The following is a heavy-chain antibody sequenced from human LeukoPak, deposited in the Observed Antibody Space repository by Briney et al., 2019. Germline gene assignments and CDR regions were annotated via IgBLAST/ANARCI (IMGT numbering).Heavy chain of an antibody. D-gene: IGHD3-22*01. CDR2: ISGSGDIT. CDR1: GFTFRSYV. J-gene: IGHJ5*02. Sequence: GGSLRLSCAASGFTFRSYVMSWVRQAPGKGLEWVSSISGSGDITHYADSVKGRFTISRDNSKNTLYLQMNSLRAEDTAVYYCARGLGQYYDTSDNWFDPWGQGTLVTVSS. V-gene: IGHV3-23*01. CDR3: ARGLGQYYDTSDNWFDP.